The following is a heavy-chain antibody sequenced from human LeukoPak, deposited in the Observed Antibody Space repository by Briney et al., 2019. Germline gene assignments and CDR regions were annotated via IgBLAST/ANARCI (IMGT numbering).Heavy chain of an antibody. D-gene: IGHD3-22*01. Sequence: GGSLRLSCAASGFTVSSNYMNWVRQAPGKGLEWVGRIKSKTDGGTTDFAAPVKGRFTISGDDSKNTLYLQMNSLKTEDTAVYYCTTDYYYPDTFDIWGQGTMVTVSS. CDR2: IKSKTDGGTT. CDR1: GFTVSSNY. CDR3: TTDYYYPDTFDI. V-gene: IGHV3-15*01. J-gene: IGHJ3*02.